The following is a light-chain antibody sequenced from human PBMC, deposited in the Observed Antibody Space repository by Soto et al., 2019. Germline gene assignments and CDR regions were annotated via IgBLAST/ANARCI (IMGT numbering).Light chain of an antibody. J-gene: IGLJ1*01. Sequence: ALTQPASVSGSPGQSITISCTGTSSDVGSYNLVSWYQQHPGKAPKLMIYEGSKRPSGVSNRFSGSKSGNTASLTISGLQAEDEADYYCCSYAGSSTFVFGTGTKVTVL. V-gene: IGLV2-23*01. CDR2: EGS. CDR3: CSYAGSSTFV. CDR1: SSDVGSYNL.